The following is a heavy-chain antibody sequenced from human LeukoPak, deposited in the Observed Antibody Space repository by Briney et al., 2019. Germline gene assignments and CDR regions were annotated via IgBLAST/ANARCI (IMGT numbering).Heavy chain of an antibody. CDR2: IIPMSGTT. D-gene: IGHD1/OR15-1a*01. J-gene: IGHJ4*02. CDR3: ARSNNVFFAGDH. Sequence: SVKVSCKASGDTFSSYAFSWMRQAPGQGLEWMGAIIPMSGTTHYAQNFQGRVTITSDESTRTVYLEVTSLRSEDTALYYCARSNNVFFAGDHWGQGTLVTVSS. V-gene: IGHV1-69*13. CDR1: GDTFSSYA.